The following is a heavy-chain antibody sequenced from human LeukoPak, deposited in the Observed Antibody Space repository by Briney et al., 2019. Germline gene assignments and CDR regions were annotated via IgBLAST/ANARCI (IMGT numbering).Heavy chain of an antibody. Sequence: SVKVSCKASGGTFSSSAISWVRQAPGQGLEWMGRIIPILGIANYAQKFQGRVTITADKSTSTAYMELSSLRSEDTAVNYCANLVTPDYYYGMDVWGQGTTVTVSS. CDR2: IIPILGIA. D-gene: IGHD4-23*01. V-gene: IGHV1-69*04. CDR1: GGTFSSSA. CDR3: ANLVTPDYYYGMDV. J-gene: IGHJ6*02.